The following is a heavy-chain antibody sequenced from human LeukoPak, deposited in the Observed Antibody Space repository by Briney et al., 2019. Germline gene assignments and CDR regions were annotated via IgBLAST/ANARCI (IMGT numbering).Heavy chain of an antibody. J-gene: IGHJ5*02. CDR1: GGSISSSSYY. V-gene: IGHV4-39*01. Sequence: SETLSLTCTVSGGSISSSSYYWGWIRQPPGKGLEWIASVHYSGATNYNPSLKSRVTISVDTSKNQFSLKLSSVTAADTAVYYCARHADYYGSGSYESWFDPWGQGTLVTVSS. D-gene: IGHD3-10*01. CDR2: VHYSGAT. CDR3: ARHADYYGSGSYESWFDP.